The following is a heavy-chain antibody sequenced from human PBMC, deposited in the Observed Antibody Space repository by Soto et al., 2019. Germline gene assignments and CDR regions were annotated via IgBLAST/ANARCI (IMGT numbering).Heavy chain of an antibody. V-gene: IGHV1-69*13. CDR1: GGTFSSYA. CDR2: IIPIFGTA. J-gene: IGHJ6*02. CDR3: ARGDIVLVPAATYYYSGMDV. Sequence: SVKVSCKASGGTFSSYAISWVRQAPGQGLEWMGGIIPIFGTANYAQKFQGRVTITADESTSPAYMELSSLRSEDTAVYFSARGDIVLVPAATYYYSGMDVWRPETTVTVSS. D-gene: IGHD2-2*01.